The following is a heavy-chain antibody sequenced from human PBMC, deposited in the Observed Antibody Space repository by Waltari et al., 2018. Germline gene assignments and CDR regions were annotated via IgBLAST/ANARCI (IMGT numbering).Heavy chain of an antibody. CDR3: ARDWVPGYDFWSGYYRAFDI. CDR1: GGSISSHY. CDR2: IYYSGST. V-gene: IGHV4-59*11. J-gene: IGHJ3*02. Sequence: QVQLQESGPGLVKPSETLSLTCTVSGGSISSHYWSWIRQPPGKGLEWIGYIYYSGSTNYNPSLKGRVTISVDTSKNQFSLKLSSVTAADTAVYYCARDWVPGYDFWSGYYRAFDIWGQGTMVTVSS. D-gene: IGHD3-3*01.